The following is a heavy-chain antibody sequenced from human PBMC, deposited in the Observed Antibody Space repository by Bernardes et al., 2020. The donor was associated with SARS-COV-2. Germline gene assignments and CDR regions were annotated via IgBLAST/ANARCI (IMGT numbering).Heavy chain of an antibody. J-gene: IGHJ4*02. CDR2: IYWNDDK. CDR3: AHIGYYDSSGYYHDASIFDY. V-gene: IGHV2-5*01. Sequence: SGPTLVKPTQTLTLTCTFSGFSLSTSGVGVGWIRQPPGKALEWLALIYWNDDKRYSPSLKSRLTITKDTSKNQVVLTMTNMDPVDTATYYCAHIGYYDSSGYYHDASIFDYWGQGTLVTVSS. D-gene: IGHD3-22*01. CDR1: GFSLSTSGVG.